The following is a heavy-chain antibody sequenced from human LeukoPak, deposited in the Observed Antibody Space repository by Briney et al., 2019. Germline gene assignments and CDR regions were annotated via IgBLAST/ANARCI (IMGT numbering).Heavy chain of an antibody. CDR1: GFTFSNYA. CDR3: ARERPSPTYYYGSGSYSFDY. V-gene: IGHV3-66*02. CDR2: FYSGGST. D-gene: IGHD3-10*01. Sequence: GASLRLSCAASGFTFSNYAMSWVRQAPGKGLEWGSVFYSGGSTYYADSVKGRFTISRDNSKNTLYLQMNSLRAEDTAVYYCARERPSPTYYYGSGSYSFDYWGQGTLVTVSS. J-gene: IGHJ4*02.